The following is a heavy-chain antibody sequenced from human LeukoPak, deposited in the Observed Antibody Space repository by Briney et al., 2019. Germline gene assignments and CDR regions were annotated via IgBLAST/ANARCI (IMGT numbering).Heavy chain of an antibody. CDR2: ISSSSSSYI. V-gene: IGHV3-21*01. D-gene: IGHD6-25*01. J-gene: IGHJ4*02. Sequence: GGSLRLSCAASGFTFSSYSMNWVRQAPGKGLEWVSSISSSSSSYIYYADSVKGRSTISRDNAKNSLYLQMNSLRAEDTAVYYCARYLGGYSSATDYWGQGTLVTVSS. CDR1: GFTFSSYS. CDR3: ARYLGGYSSATDY.